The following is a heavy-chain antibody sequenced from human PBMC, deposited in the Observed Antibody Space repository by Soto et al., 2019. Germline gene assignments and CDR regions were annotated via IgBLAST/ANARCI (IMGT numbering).Heavy chain of an antibody. Sequence: SETLSLTCAVYGGSFSGYYWSWIRQPPGKGLEWIGEINHSGSTNYNPSLKSRVTISVDTSKNQFSLKLSSVTAADTAVYYCARGRGHYGSGSYYKYYYYYGMDVWGQGTTVTVSS. CDR3: ARGRGHYGSGSYYKYYYYYGMDV. CDR1: GGSFSGYY. CDR2: INHSGST. V-gene: IGHV4-34*01. J-gene: IGHJ6*02. D-gene: IGHD3-10*01.